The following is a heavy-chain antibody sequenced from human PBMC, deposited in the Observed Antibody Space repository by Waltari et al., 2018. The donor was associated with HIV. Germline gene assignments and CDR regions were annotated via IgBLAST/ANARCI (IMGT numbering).Heavy chain of an antibody. CDR3: ARGVSIVRGVMIRGHMDV. J-gene: IGHJ6*02. CDR1: GYTFSAYT. CDR2: ISGYNGNT. V-gene: IGHV1-18*01. D-gene: IGHD3-10*01. Sequence: VQLVQSGAEMRKPGASVKVSCRASGYTFSAYTTSWVRQAPGQGLEWMGWISGYNGNTNYAQKFQGRVNMTTDTSTSTAHMELRSLRSDDTAVYYCARGVSIVRGVMIRGHMDVWGQGTTVTVSS.